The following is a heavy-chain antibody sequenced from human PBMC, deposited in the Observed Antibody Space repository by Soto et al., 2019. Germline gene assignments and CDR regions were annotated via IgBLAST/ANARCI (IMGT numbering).Heavy chain of an antibody. Sequence: QVQLVQSGAEVKKPGSSVKVSCKASGGTFSSYAISWVRQAPGQGLEWMGGIIPIFGTANYAQKFQGRVTITXXEXTXXAYMELSSLRSEDTAVYYCAREADRIAVAGTDVDYWGQGTLVTVSS. CDR2: IIPIFGTA. CDR1: GGTFSSYA. V-gene: IGHV1-69*05. J-gene: IGHJ4*02. CDR3: AREADRIAVAGTDVDY. D-gene: IGHD6-19*01.